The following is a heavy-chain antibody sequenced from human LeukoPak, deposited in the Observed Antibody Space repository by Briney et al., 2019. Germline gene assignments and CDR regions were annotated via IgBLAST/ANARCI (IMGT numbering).Heavy chain of an antibody. CDR2: ISSSSSTI. J-gene: IGHJ6*04. V-gene: IGHV3-48*04. CDR3: SELGITMIGGV. CDR1: GFTFSSYW. D-gene: IGHD3-10*02. Sequence: PGGSLRLSCAASGFTFSSYWMNWVRQAPGKGLEWVSYISSSSSTIYYADSVKGRFTISRDNAKNSLYLQMISLRAEDTAVYYCSELGITMIGGVWGKGCTVSISS.